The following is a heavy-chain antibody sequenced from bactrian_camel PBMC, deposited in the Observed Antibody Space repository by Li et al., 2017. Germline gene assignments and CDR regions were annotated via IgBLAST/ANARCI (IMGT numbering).Heavy chain of an antibody. CDR3: AAHKYGLAASPYNY. J-gene: IGHJ4*01. CDR1: GFTFSSNY. V-gene: IGHV3-2*01. CDR2: IYSDGSKT. D-gene: IGHD3*01. Sequence: VQLVESGGGLVQPGGSRRLSCAASGFTFSSNYMSWVRQAPGKGLKWVSGIYSDGSKTDYADSVKGRFTISRDNGKNTLNLQMNSLKPEDTAVYYCAAHKYGLAASPYNYWGQGTQVTVS.